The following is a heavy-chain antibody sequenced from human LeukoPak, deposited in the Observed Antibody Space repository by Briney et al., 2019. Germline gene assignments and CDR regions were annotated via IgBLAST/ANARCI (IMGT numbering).Heavy chain of an antibody. CDR2: ITQSGRT. CDR3: APIFGGYSDFDS. CDR1: GFTFSSYA. V-gene: IGHV4-34*08. J-gene: IGHJ4*02. D-gene: IGHD3-3*01. Sequence: GSLRLSCAASGFTFSSYAMSWVRQPPGKGLEWIGEITQSGRTNYNPTLESRVTISLDTSKNQFSLNLISVAAADTAVYYCAPIFGGYSDFDSWGQGTLVTVSS.